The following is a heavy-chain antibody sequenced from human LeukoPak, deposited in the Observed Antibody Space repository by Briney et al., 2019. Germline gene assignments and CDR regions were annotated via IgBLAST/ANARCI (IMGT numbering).Heavy chain of an antibody. J-gene: IGHJ6*02. CDR2: IYYSGST. CDR3: ARAWSSRLGYYYGMDV. Sequence: SETLSLTCTVSGGSVSSGSYYWSWIRQPPGKGLEWIGYIYYSGSTNYNPSLKSRVTMSVDTSKNQFSLKLSSVTAADTAVYYCARAWSSRLGYYYGMDVWGQGTTVTVSS. D-gene: IGHD1-26*01. CDR1: GGSVSSGSYY. V-gene: IGHV4-61*01.